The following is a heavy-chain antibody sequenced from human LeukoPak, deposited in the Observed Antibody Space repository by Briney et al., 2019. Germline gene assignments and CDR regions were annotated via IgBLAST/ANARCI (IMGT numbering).Heavy chain of an antibody. CDR3: ARGESGWSLRNDD. CDR2: INPNSGGT. CDR1: GHTFTGYY. Sequence: PSATVACKASGHTFTGYYMHWVRQAPGQGLEWKGWINPNSGGTNYAQKFQGRVTMSRDTSIRTACMELSRLRSEDTAVYYCARGESGWSLRNDDWGQGTLVTVSS. D-gene: IGHD6-19*01. J-gene: IGHJ4*02. V-gene: IGHV1-2*02.